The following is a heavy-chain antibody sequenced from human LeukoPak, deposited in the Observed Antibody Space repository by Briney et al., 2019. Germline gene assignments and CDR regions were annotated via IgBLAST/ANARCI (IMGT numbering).Heavy chain of an antibody. J-gene: IGHJ4*02. CDR3: ASNFGSSGYYSGFDY. CDR2: ISGSGGSS. V-gene: IGHV3-23*01. CDR1: GFTFSSYG. D-gene: IGHD3-22*01. Sequence: GGSLRLSCAASGFTFSSYGMNWVRQAPGKGLEWVSVISGSGGSSYYADSVKGRFTISRDNSKNTLYLQMNSLRVEDMATYYCASNFGSSGYYSGFDYWGQGILVTVSS.